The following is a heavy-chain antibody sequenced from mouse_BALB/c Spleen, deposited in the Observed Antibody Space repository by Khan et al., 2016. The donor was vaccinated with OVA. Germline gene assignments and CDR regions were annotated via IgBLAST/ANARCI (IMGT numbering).Heavy chain of an antibody. J-gene: IGHJ4*01. D-gene: IGHD2-1*01. CDR1: GFTFSSYT. V-gene: IGHV5-6-4*01. CDR3: TRGEGYYGNPYAMDY. Sequence: EVKLVESGGGLVKPGGSLKLSCAASGFTFSSYTLSWVRQTPERRLEWAATISSGGRYTYYPDSVKGRFTISRDNAKNTLYLQMTSLKSEDTAMYYCTRGEGYYGNPYAMDYWGQGTSVTVSS. CDR2: ISSGGRYT.